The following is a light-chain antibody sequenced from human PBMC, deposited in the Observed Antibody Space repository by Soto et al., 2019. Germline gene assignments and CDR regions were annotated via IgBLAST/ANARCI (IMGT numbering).Light chain of an antibody. J-gene: IGKJ1*01. CDR3: QKYYSAPET. Sequence: DIQMTQSPSSLSASVGDRVTITCRASKGISSYLAWYQQKPGKVPKVLIYAASTLHSGVPSRFSGSGSGTEFTLTISNVQPEDVATYYCQKYYSAPETFGQGTKVEI. CDR2: AAS. V-gene: IGKV1-27*01. CDR1: KGISSY.